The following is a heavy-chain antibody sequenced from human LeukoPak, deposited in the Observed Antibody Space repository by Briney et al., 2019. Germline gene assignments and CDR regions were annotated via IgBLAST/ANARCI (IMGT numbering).Heavy chain of an antibody. D-gene: IGHD3-10*01. V-gene: IGHV1-8*03. CDR3: ARGYGSGSYYQT. J-gene: IGHJ5*02. CDR1: GYTFTSYD. Sequence: ASVKVSCTASGYTFTSYDINWVRQATGQGLEWMGWMNPNSGNTGYAQKFQGRVTITRNTSISTAYMELSSLRSEDTAVYYCARGYGSGSYYQTWGQGTLVTVSS. CDR2: MNPNSGNT.